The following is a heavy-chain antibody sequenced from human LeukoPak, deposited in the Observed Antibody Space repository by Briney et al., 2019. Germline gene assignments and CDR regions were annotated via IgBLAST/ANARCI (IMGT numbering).Heavy chain of an antibody. CDR3: ARAYSTSFDNWFDP. V-gene: IGHV1-2*06. Sequence: ASVKVSCKASGYTFTGYYMHWVRQAPGQGLEWMGRINPNSGGTNSAQKFQGRVTMTRDTSISTAYMELSSLRSDDTAVYYCARAYSTSFDNWFDPWGQGTLVTVPS. CDR2: INPNSGGT. CDR1: GYTFTGYY. D-gene: IGHD1-26*01. J-gene: IGHJ5*02.